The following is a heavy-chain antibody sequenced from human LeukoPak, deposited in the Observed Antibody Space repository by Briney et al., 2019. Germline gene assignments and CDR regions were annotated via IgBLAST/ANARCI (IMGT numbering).Heavy chain of an antibody. V-gene: IGHV3-74*01. Sequence: PGGSLRLSCAASGFTVSSNYMSWVRQAPGKGLVWVSLINPDGSTTTYADSVKGRFTISRDNAKNTVYLQMNSLGGEDTAIYYCARDLRGSPDRWGQGTLVTVSS. J-gene: IGHJ5*02. CDR1: GFTVSSNY. CDR2: INPDGSTT. CDR3: ARDLRGSPDR. D-gene: IGHD3-16*01.